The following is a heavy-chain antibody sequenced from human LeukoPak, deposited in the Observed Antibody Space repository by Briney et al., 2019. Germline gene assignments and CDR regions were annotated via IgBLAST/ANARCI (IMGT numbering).Heavy chain of an antibody. D-gene: IGHD6-19*01. Sequence: ASVKVSCKASGYTFTGYYMHWVRQAPGQGLEWMGWINPNSGGTNCAQKFQGRVTMTRDTSISTAYMELSRLRSDDTAVYYCARAPGGIAVAGQTTYYYYGMDVWGQGTTVTVSS. V-gene: IGHV1-2*02. CDR2: INPNSGGT. J-gene: IGHJ6*02. CDR1: GYTFTGYY. CDR3: ARAPGGIAVAGQTTYYYYGMDV.